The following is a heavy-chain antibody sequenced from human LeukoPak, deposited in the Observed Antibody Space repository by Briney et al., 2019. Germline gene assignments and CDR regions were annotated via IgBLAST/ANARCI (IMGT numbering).Heavy chain of an antibody. CDR3: AREARGTLDY. D-gene: IGHD3-10*01. Sequence: SGTLSLTCAVSGGSISTYNWWSWVRQPPGKGLEWIGEIFYSGSINYNPSLKSRVTISVDTSKNQFSLKLSSVTAADTAVYYCAREARGTLDYWGQGTLVTVSS. CDR2: IFYSGSI. CDR1: GGSISTYNW. J-gene: IGHJ4*02. V-gene: IGHV4-4*02.